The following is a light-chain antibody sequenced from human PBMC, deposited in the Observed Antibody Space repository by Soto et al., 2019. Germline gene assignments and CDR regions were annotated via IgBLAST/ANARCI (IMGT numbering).Light chain of an antibody. J-gene: IGKJ1*01. Sequence: DVQMTQSPSSLSASVGDRVTITCRASQGISKYLAWYQQKPGKVPRLLIYVASTLQSGVPSRFSGSGSGTDFILTISSLQAEDVATYYCQKYDSAPWTFGQGTKVEIK. CDR2: VAS. CDR3: QKYDSAPWT. V-gene: IGKV1-27*01. CDR1: QGISKY.